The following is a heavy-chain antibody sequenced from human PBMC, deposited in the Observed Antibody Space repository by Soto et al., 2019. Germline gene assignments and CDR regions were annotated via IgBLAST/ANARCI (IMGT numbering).Heavy chain of an antibody. CDR2: ISSNGGST. V-gene: IGHV3-64*01. Sequence: SLRLSCAASGFTFSSYAMHWVRQAPGKGLEYVSAISSNGGSTYYANSVKGRFTISRDNSKNTLYLQMGSLRAEDMAVYYCARDRPSCSGGSCYLDYWGQGTLVTVSS. CDR3: ARDRPSCSGGSCYLDY. CDR1: GFTFSSYA. D-gene: IGHD2-15*01. J-gene: IGHJ4*02.